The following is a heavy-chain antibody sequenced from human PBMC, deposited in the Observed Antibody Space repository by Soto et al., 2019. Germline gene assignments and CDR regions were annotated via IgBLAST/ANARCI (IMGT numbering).Heavy chain of an antibody. V-gene: IGHV3-13*01. D-gene: IGHD3-16*01. J-gene: IGHJ4*02. CDR3: TRGADGFDY. CDR2: IGTAGDT. CDR1: GFTFSSYG. Sequence: EVQLVESGGDLVQPGGSLRLSCGASGFTFSSYGFHWVRQATGKGLEWVSGIGTAGDTYYAGSVKGRFIMSRENAKNSLYLQMNSLRAGDTAVYYCTRGADGFDYWGQGTVVTVSS.